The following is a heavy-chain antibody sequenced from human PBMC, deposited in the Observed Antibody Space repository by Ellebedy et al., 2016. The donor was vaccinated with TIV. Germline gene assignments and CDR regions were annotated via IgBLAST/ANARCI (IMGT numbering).Heavy chain of an antibody. Sequence: ASVKVSCKASGYTFTSYYIHWVRQPPGQGLEWMGIINPSGGSTSYAGKFQGRISMTRDTSTSTVYMELSSLRSEDTAMYFCAREGDLGADYWGQGTLVTVSS. J-gene: IGHJ4*02. V-gene: IGHV1-46*01. CDR3: AREGDLGADY. CDR1: GYTFTSYY. D-gene: IGHD3-16*01. CDR2: INPSGGST.